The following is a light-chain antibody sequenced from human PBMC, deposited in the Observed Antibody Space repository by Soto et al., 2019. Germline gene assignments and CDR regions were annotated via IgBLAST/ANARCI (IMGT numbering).Light chain of an antibody. V-gene: IGLV2-14*01. Sequence: QSVLTQPASVSGSPGQSITISCTGTSSDVGGYNYVSWYQQHPGKAPKLMIYDVSNRPSGVSNRFSGSKSGNTASLTISGLQAEDEADYYCSSYTSSSTPDVFGTGTKLTGL. J-gene: IGLJ1*01. CDR3: SSYTSSSTPDV. CDR1: SSDVGGYNY. CDR2: DVS.